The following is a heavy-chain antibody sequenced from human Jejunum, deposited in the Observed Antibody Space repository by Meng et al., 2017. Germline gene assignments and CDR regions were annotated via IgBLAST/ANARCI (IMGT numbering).Heavy chain of an antibody. J-gene: IGHJ2*01. V-gene: IGHV4-34*01. CDR3: ARYGGSGSYWHFDP. D-gene: IGHD3-10*01. Sequence: QVHLRQWGAGLLKPSETLSLTCGVYGGSFNSYFWNWIRQPPGKGLEWIGEINQNGRTNYNPSLESRVTISMDKSKKEFSLKLSSVTAADAAVYYCARYGGSGSYWHFDPWGRGTLVTVSS. CDR2: INQNGRT. CDR1: GGSFNSYF.